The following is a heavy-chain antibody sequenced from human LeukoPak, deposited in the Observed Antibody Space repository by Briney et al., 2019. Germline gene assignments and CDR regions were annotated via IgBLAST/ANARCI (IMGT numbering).Heavy chain of an antibody. CDR2: IYYSGST. D-gene: IGHD3-22*01. V-gene: IGHV4-39*01. CDR3: ARRHYDSSGYYSNWFDP. J-gene: IGHJ5*02. CDR1: GGSISSSSYY. Sequence: SETLSLTCTVSGGSISSSSYYLGWIRQPPGKGLEWIGSIYYSGSTYYNPSLKSRVTISVVTSTDQFSLKLSSVTAADTAVYYCARRHYDSSGYYSNWFDPWGQGTLVTVSS.